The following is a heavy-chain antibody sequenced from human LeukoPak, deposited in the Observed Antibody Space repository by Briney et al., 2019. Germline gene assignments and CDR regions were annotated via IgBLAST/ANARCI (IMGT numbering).Heavy chain of an antibody. CDR3: ARDDDRAREIDY. J-gene: IGHJ4*02. CDR2: IIPILNIT. D-gene: IGHD3-22*01. V-gene: IGHV1-69*04. CDR1: RGTFSKYA. Sequence: SVKVSCKASRGTFSKYAISWVRQAPGQGLEWMGRIIPILNITHYAQKFQGRVTIAADKSTSTAYMELSSLRSEDTAVYYCARDDDRAREIDYWGQGTLATVSS.